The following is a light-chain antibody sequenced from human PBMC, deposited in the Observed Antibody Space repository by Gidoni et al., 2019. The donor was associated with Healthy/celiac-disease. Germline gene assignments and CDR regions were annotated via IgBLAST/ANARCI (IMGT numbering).Light chain of an antibody. CDR2: DNN. J-gene: IGLJ2*01. CDR3: GTWDSSLSAVI. CDR1: SSNIGNNY. V-gene: IGLV1-51*01. Sequence: QSVLTQPPSVSAAPGQKVTISCSGSSSNIGNNYVSWYQQLPGTAPKLLIYDNNNRPSGIPDRFSGSKSGTSATLGITGHQTGDEADYYCGTWDSSLSAVIFGGGTKLTVL.